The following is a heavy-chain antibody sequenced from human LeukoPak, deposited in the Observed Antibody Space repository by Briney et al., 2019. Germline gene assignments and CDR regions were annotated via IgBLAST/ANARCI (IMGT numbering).Heavy chain of an antibody. CDR3: ARIRRYCSSTSCSMVFDY. J-gene: IGHJ4*02. V-gene: IGHV2-70*11. Sequence: SGPALVKPTQTLTLTCTFSGFSLSTSGMCVSWIRQPPGKALEWLARVDWDDDKYYSTSLKTRLTISKDTSKNQVVLTMTNMDPVDTATYYCARIRRYCSSTSCSMVFDYWGQGTLVTVSS. CDR2: VDWDDDK. CDR1: GFSLSTSGMC. D-gene: IGHD2-2*01.